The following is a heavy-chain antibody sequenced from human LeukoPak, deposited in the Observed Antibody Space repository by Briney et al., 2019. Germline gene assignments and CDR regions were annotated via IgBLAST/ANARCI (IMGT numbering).Heavy chain of an antibody. CDR3: ARRALAARPGYWYFDL. D-gene: IGHD6-6*01. J-gene: IGHJ2*01. V-gene: IGHV4-59*08. CDR2: IYYSGST. Sequence: PSETLSLTCTVSGGSISSYYWSWIRQPPGKGLEWIGYIYYSGSTNYNPSLKSRVTISVDTSKNQFSLKLSSVTAADTAVYYCARRALAARPGYWYFDLWGRGTLVTVSS. CDR1: GGSISSYY.